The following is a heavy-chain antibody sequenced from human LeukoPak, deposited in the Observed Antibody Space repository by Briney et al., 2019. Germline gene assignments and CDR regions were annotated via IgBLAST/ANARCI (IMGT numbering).Heavy chain of an antibody. CDR1: GFTFSNYW. CDR2: IKQDESEK. CDR3: ARSTPSLDS. V-gene: IGHV3-7*01. Sequence: GGSLRLSCAASGFTFSNYWMTWVRQAPGKGLEWVANIKQDESEKYYLDSVKGRFTISRDNAKKSLFLQMNSLRAEDTAVYYCARSTPSLDSWGQGTRVTVSS. J-gene: IGHJ4*02. D-gene: IGHD5/OR15-5a*01.